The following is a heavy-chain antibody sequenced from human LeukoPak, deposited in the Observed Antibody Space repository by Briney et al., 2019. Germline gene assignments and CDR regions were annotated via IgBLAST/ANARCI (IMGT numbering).Heavy chain of an antibody. Sequence: SETLSLTCAVYGGSFSGYYWSWIRQPPGKGLEWIGEINHSGSTNYNPSLKSRVTISVDTSKNQFSLKLSSVTAADTAVYYCARLDGPPLSCFDYWGQGTLVTVSS. CDR1: GGSFSGYY. J-gene: IGHJ4*02. CDR3: ARLDGPPLSCFDY. D-gene: IGHD3-9*01. CDR2: INHSGST. V-gene: IGHV4-34*01.